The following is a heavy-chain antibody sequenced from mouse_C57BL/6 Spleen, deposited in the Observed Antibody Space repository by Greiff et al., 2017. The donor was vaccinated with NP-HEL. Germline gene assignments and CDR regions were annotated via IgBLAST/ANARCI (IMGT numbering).Heavy chain of an antibody. D-gene: IGHD1-1*01. CDR1: GYAFSSSW. CDR3: ARQWYYGSFYYFDY. CDR2: IYPGDGDT. Sequence: QVQLQQSGPELVKPGASVKISCKASGYAFSSSWMNWVKQRPGKGLEWIGRIYPGDGDTNYNGKFKGKATLTADKSSSTAYMQLSSLTSEDSAVYFCARQWYYGSFYYFDYWGQGTTLTVSS. V-gene: IGHV1-82*01. J-gene: IGHJ2*01.